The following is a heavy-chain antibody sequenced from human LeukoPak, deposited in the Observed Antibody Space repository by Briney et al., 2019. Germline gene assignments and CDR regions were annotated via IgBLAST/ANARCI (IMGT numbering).Heavy chain of an antibody. V-gene: IGHV4-38-2*01. Sequence: PSETLSLTCAVSGYSISSSYYWCWIRQPPGKGLEWIGSINHSRSTYYNPPLIRRVTTSVDTTKNNFSLKMMSATAADTGVYYCAGKRLGVGVPSWGQGTMVTVS. CDR3: AGKRLGVGVPS. CDR2: INHSRST. D-gene: IGHD1-26*01. J-gene: IGHJ3*01. CDR1: GYSISSSYY.